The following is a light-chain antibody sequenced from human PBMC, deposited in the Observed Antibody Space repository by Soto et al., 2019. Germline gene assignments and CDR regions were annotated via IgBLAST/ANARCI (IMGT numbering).Light chain of an antibody. CDR2: PAS. CDR1: QTINNY. V-gene: IGKV1-9*01. J-gene: IGKJ2*01. Sequence: DIQLTQSPPFLSASVGDRVTVTCRASQTINNYLAWFRKKEGKAPEFLIYPASTLQGGVPSRFSGHGFGINFTLTISSLQPEDFATYSCQQLRAYPHTFGQGTKLDIK. CDR3: QQLRAYPHT.